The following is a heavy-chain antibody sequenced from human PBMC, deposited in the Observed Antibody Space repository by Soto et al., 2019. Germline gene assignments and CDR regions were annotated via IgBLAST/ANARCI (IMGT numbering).Heavy chain of an antibody. V-gene: IGHV4-59*08. J-gene: IGHJ3*01. CDR3: ARNHLATSDAFDV. CDR2: IYYSGNT. Sequence: SETLSLTCTVSGGSISSYYWSWIRQPPGKGLEWIGYIYYSGNTNYNPSLKSRVTISIDTSRNQLSLKLSSVTAADTAVYYCARNHLATSDAFDVWGQGTMVTVSS. CDR1: GGSISSYY.